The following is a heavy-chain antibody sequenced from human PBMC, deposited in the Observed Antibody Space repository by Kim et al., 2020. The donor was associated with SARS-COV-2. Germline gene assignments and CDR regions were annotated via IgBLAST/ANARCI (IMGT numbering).Heavy chain of an antibody. CDR3: AKSGSWVSVLHYSYYVDV. V-gene: IGHV3-23*01. CDR1: GFTFSSYA. Sequence: GGSLRLSCAASGFTFSSYAMSWVRQAPGKGLEWVSAISCSGGSTYYADSVKGRFTISRDNSKNTLYLQMNSLRAEDTAVYYCAKSGSWVSVLHYSYYVDVWGKGATVTAAS. CDR2: ISCSGGST. D-gene: IGHD6-6*01. J-gene: IGHJ6*03.